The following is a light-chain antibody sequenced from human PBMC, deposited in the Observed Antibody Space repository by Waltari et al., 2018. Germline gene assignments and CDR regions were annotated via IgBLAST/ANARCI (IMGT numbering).Light chain of an antibody. J-gene: IGKJ1*01. Sequence: DIQMTQSPSTLSASVGDRVTITCRASQSISNWLAWYQQKAGKAPKILIYKASSLESDVPSRFSGSGSGKEFTLTISSLQPDDFATYYCQQYNSYPWTFGQGTKVEIK. CDR2: KAS. CDR3: QQYNSYPWT. V-gene: IGKV1-5*03. CDR1: QSISNW.